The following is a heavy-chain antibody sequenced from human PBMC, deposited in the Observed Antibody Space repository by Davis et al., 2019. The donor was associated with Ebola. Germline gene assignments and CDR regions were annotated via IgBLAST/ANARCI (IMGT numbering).Heavy chain of an antibody. CDR1: GFTFSSYA. J-gene: IGHJ4*02. V-gene: IGHV3-30-3*01. D-gene: IGHD3-22*01. CDR2: ISYDGSNK. Sequence: GESLKISCAASGFTFSSYAMHWVRQAPGKGLEWVAVISYDGSNKYYADSVKGRFTISRDNSKNTLYLQMNSLRAEDTAVYYCARSFRVGSSGYYYPFDYWGQGTLVTVSS. CDR3: ARSFRVGSSGYYYPFDY.